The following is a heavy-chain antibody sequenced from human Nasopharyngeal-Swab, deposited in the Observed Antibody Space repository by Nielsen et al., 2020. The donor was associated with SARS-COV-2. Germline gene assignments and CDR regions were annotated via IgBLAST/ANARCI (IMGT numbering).Heavy chain of an antibody. V-gene: IGHV6-1*01. J-gene: IGHJ6*02. Sequence: WIRQSTSRGLEWLGRTYYRSKWYNDYAVSVKSRITINPDTSKNQFSLQLDSVTPEDTAVYYCARGDYYYGMDVWGQGTAVTVSS. CDR2: TYYRSKWYN. CDR3: ARGDYYYGMDV.